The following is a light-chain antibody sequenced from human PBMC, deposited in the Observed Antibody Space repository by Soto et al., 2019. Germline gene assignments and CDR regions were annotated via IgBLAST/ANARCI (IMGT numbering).Light chain of an antibody. V-gene: IGKV3-11*01. CDR3: QQRSNWPPALT. CDR2: DAS. J-gene: IGKJ4*01. CDR1: QSVSSY. Sequence: EIVLTQSPATLSLSPGERATLSCMASQSVSSYLAWYQQTPGQSPRLLIYDASNRATGIPARFSGSGSGTDFTLTISSLEPEDFAVYYCQQRSNWPPALTFGGGTKVEIK.